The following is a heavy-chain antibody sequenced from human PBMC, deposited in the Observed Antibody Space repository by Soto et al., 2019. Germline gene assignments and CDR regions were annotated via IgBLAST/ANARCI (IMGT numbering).Heavy chain of an antibody. CDR1: GGSISSYY. CDR2: IYFRGST. V-gene: IGHV4-59*01. D-gene: IGHD6-19*01. J-gene: IGHJ4*02. Sequence: SETLSLTCNVSGGSISSYYCSWIRQPPGKGLEWIGYIYFRGSTNYNPSLKSRVTISVDTSKNQFSLKLNSATAADTAMYYCVREGGLTGWYDYGGRGTLFTVS. CDR3: VREGGLTGWYDY.